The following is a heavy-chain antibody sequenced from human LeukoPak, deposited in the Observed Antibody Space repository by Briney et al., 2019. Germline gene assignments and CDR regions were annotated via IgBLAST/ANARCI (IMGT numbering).Heavy chain of an antibody. CDR2: IKQDGSEK. V-gene: IGHV3-7*01. J-gene: IGHJ2*01. Sequence: PGGSLRLSCAASGFTFSSYWMSWVRQAPGKGLEWVANIKQDGSEKYYVDSVKGRFTISRDNAKNSLYLQMNSLRAGDTAVYYCARKVATIRGVIGYFDLWGRGTLVTVSS. D-gene: IGHD3-16*02. CDR3: ARKVATIRGVIGYFDL. CDR1: GFTFSSYW.